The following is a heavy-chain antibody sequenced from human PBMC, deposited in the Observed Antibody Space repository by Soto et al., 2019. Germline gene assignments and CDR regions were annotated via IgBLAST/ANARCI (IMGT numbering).Heavy chain of an antibody. CDR1: GGSIGSYY. CDR2: IYYSGST. CDR3: ARRYGSAIDY. J-gene: IGHJ4*02. V-gene: IGHV4-59*08. D-gene: IGHD1-26*01. Sequence: SETLSLTCTVSGGSIGSYYWSWIRQPPGKGLEWIGYIYYSGSTNYNPSLKSRVTISVDTSKNQLSLKLSSVTAADTAVYYCARRYGSAIDYWGQGTLVTVSS.